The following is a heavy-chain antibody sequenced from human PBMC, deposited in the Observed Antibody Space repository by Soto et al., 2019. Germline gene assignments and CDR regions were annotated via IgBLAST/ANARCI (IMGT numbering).Heavy chain of an antibody. D-gene: IGHD3-22*01. J-gene: IGHJ1*01. CDR1: GFTVSSNY. V-gene: IGHV3-53*01. CDR2: IYSGGST. Sequence: EVQLVESGGGLIQPGGSLRLSCAASGFTVSSNYMSWVRQAPGKGLEWVSVIYSGGSTYYADSVKGRFTISRDNSKNTVCLKMNSLRAEDTAVYYCARARVEGGYADYVQHWGEGTLVTVSS. CDR3: ARARVEGGYADYVQH.